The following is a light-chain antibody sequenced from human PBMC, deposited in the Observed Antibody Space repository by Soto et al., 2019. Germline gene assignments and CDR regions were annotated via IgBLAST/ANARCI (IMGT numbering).Light chain of an antibody. V-gene: IGKV4-1*01. CDR1: QSVLYSSNNKNY. CDR3: QQYYSTSPT. J-gene: IGKJ4*01. Sequence: DIVMTQSPDSLAVSLGERATINCKSSQSVLYSSNNKNYLAWYQQRPGQPPKLLIHWASTRQSGVPDRFSGSGSGKDFTLTISSLQAEDVAVYYCQQYYSTSPTFGGGTKVEIK. CDR2: WAS.